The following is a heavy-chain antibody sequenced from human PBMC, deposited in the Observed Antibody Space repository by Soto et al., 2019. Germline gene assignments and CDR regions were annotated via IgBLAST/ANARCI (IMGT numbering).Heavy chain of an antibody. CDR1: GGSIGVYY. CDR2: ISDRGSA. D-gene: IGHD5-18*01. Sequence: SETLSLTCSWYGGSIGVYYWAWIRLSPGAGLEWIGFISDRGSANYNPSLERRVTISVDPSKPQFFLRLNSATAADTALYYCERATYRRDGYLMRTPQVDSWGQGIRVTASS. CDR3: ERATYRRDGYLMRTPQVDS. J-gene: IGHJ4*02. V-gene: IGHV4-59*12.